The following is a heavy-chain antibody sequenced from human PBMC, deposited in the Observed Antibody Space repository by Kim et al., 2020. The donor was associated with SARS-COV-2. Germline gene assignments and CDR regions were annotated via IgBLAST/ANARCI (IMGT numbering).Heavy chain of an antibody. CDR3: VRDGDYDVTTYHPMFDY. CDR1: GFTFSRHW. D-gene: IGHD2-21*02. Sequence: GGSLRLSCAASGFTFSRHWMHWVRQVPGKGMMWVSRINYDGSNTRYVDSVKGRFTISRDNAMNTLYLQMNSLRAEDTAVYYCVRDGDYDVTTYHPMFDYWGRGAQDTVS. J-gene: IGHJ4*02. CDR2: INYDGSNT. V-gene: IGHV3-74*01.